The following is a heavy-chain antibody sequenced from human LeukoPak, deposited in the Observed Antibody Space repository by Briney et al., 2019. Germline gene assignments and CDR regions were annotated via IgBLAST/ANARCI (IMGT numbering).Heavy chain of an antibody. D-gene: IGHD3-10*01. V-gene: IGHV3-23*01. J-gene: IGHJ4*02. CDR1: GFTFSIYA. CDR3: ARAGSLWFGESKFDY. CDR2: ISGTSGNT. Sequence: GGSLRLSCAASGFTFSIYAMSWVRQAPGKGLEWVSSISGTSGNTYYADSVKGRFAISRDNSKDTLYLQMNSLRAEDTAIYYCARAGSLWFGESKFDYWGQGTLVTVSS.